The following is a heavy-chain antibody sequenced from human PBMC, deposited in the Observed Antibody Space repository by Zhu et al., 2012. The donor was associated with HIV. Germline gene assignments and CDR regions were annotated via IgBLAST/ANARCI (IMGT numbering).Heavy chain of an antibody. Sequence: QVQLQESGPGLVKPSQTLSLTCTVSGVSISSGDYYWSWIRQPPGKGLEWIGYVYYSGITYYNPSLKSRITISVDTSKNQFSLKLSSVTAADTAVYYCARLLHASGRTIDYWGQGTLGPPSPQ. J-gene: IGHJ4*02. V-gene: IGHV4-30-4*08. CDR3: ARLLHASGRTIDY. CDR1: GVSISSGDYY. CDR2: VYYSGIT. D-gene: IGHD3-22*01.